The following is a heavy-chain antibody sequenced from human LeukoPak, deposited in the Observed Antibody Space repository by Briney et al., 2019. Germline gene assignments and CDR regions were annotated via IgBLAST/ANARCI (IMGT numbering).Heavy chain of an antibody. CDR3: TRQLGTATTSVVDY. V-gene: IGHV4-39*01. CDR2: IYSSGTT. J-gene: IGHJ4*02. CDR1: GVSVNSGDYY. D-gene: IGHD1-7*01. Sequence: SETLSLTCTVSGVSVNSGDYYWGWIRQSPGKSLEGIGNIYSSGTTYYNPSLKSRVIISMDTSRNQFSLNLSSVTAADTAVYFCTRQLGTATTSVVDYWVQGTLVTVSS.